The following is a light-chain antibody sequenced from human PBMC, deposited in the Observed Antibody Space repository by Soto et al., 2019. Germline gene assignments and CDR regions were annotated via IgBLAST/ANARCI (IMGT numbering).Light chain of an antibody. J-gene: IGKJ2*01. CDR2: KAS. V-gene: IGKV1-5*03. CDR1: QSISNW. CDR3: QQYDRFPYT. Sequence: DIQMTQSPSTLSASVGDTVTITCRASQSISNWLAWYQQKPGQAPKLLIHKASTLESGVPSRFSGSGSGTEFTLPISSLQPDDFANFYCQQYDRFPYTFGQGTKLEIK.